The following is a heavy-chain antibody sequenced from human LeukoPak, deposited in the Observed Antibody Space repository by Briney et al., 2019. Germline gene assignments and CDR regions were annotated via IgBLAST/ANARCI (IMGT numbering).Heavy chain of an antibody. V-gene: IGHV1-69*05. CDR1: GGTFSSYA. CDR2: IIPIFATT. D-gene: IGHD2-15*01. Sequence: ASVKVSCKASGGTFSSYAINWVRQAPGQGLEWMGRIIPIFATTNYPQKFQARVTITTDESTNTAYMELSSLRSEDTAMYYCARESRYCIGDSCYPNAFDVWGQGTMVTISS. J-gene: IGHJ3*01. CDR3: ARESRYCIGDSCYPNAFDV.